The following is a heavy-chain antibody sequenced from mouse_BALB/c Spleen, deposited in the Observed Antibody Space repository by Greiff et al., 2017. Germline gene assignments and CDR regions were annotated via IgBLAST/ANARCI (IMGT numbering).Heavy chain of an antibody. V-gene: IGHV1-87*01. CDR3: ARRGYGNYDY. Sequence: QVQLQQSGAELARPGASVKLSCKASGYTFTSYWMQWVKQRPGQGLEWIGAIYPGDGDTRYTQKFKGKATLTADKSSSTAYMQLSSLASEDSAVYYCARRGYGNYDYWGQGTTLTVSS. CDR2: IYPGDGDT. D-gene: IGHD2-1*01. CDR1: GYTFTSYW. J-gene: IGHJ2*01.